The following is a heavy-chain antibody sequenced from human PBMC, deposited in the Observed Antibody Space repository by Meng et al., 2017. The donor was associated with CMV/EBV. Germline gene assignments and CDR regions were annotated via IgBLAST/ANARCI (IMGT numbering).Heavy chain of an antibody. CDR1: GFTVSSNY. CDR3: ARRGVTTKEFDY. CDR2: IYSGGST. V-gene: IGHV3-53*01. D-gene: IGHD4-17*01. J-gene: IGHJ4*02. Sequence: GESLKISCAASGFTVSSNYMSWVRQAPGKGLEWVSVIYSGGSTYYADSVKGRFTISRDNSKNTLYLQMNSLRAEDTAVYYCARRGVTTKEFDYWGQGTLVTSPQ.